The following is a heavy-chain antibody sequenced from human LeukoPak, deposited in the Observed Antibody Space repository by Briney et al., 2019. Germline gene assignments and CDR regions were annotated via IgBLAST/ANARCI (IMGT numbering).Heavy chain of an antibody. V-gene: IGHV4-59*01. CDR2: IYYSGTT. Sequence: SETLSLTCTVSGGSISSYYWGWIRQPPGKGLERIGYIYYSGTTNYNPSLKSRVTISVDTSKNQFSLKLNSVTPADTAVYYCARDLKIGYNSGWYSFDYWGQGTLVTVSS. CDR1: GGSISSYY. J-gene: IGHJ4*02. CDR3: ARDLKIGYNSGWYSFDY. D-gene: IGHD6-19*01.